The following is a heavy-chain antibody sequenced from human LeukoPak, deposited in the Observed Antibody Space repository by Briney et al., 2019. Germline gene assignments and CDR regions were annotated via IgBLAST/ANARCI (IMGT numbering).Heavy chain of an antibody. D-gene: IGHD2/OR15-2a*01. CDR2: INPSGGST. Sequence: GASVKVSCKASGYTSTSYYMPWFGQPPGQGLEWMGVINPSGGSTNYAQKFQGRVTMTRDTSTSTVFMELSSLTYEDTAVYYCARAYYEVDYWGQGTLVTVSS. J-gene: IGHJ4*02. V-gene: IGHV1-46*01. CDR3: ARAYYEVDY. CDR1: GYTSTSYY.